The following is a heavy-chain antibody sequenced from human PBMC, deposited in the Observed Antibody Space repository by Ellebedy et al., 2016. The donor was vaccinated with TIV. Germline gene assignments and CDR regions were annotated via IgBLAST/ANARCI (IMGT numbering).Heavy chain of an antibody. CDR3: ARRNSHDY. D-gene: IGHD1-14*01. CDR1: GFTFSSYS. J-gene: IGHJ4*02. Sequence: GESLKISCAASGFTFSSYSMNWVRQAPVKGLEWVSSISSSSSYIYYADSVKGRFTISRDNAENSLYLQMNSLRAEDTAVYYCARRNSHDYWGQGTLVTVSS. CDR2: ISSSSSYI. V-gene: IGHV3-21*01.